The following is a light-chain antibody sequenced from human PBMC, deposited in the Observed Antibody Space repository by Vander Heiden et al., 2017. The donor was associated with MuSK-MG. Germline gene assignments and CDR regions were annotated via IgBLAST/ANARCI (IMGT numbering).Light chain of an antibody. V-gene: IGKV3-11*01. J-gene: IGKJ4*01. CDR3: QQRSNWPLT. Sequence: EVVLTQSPATLSLSPGERATLSCRASQSVRSDLAWYQQRPGQAPRLLISEASKRATGVPARFSATGSGTDFTLTINSLEPEDCAVYYCQQRSNWPLTFGGGSKVEIK. CDR1: QSVRSD. CDR2: EAS.